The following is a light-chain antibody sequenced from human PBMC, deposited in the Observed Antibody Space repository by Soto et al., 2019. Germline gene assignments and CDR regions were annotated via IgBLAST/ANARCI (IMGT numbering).Light chain of an antibody. CDR2: GAS. Sequence: IVLTQSPGTLSLSRGERATLSCRSSQSVSSYSAWYQQKPGQAPRLLIYGASNRATGIPARFSGSGSGTDFTLTISSLEPEDFAVYYCQQHSTWPLTFGGGTKVDIK. CDR1: QSVSSY. V-gene: IGKV3-11*01. J-gene: IGKJ4*01. CDR3: QQHSTWPLT.